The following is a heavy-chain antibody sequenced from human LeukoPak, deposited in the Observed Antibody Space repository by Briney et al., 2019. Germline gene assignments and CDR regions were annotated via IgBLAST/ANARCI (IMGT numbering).Heavy chain of an antibody. CDR3: ARDRGRGYSYGYNAFDI. Sequence: SETLSLTCTVSGGSISSYYWSWIRQPPGKELEWIGYIYYSGSTNYNPSLKSRVTISVDTSKNQFSLKLSSVTAADTAVYYCARDRGRGYSYGYNAFDIWGQGTMVTVSS. CDR1: GGSISSYY. V-gene: IGHV4-59*01. CDR2: IYYSGST. J-gene: IGHJ3*02. D-gene: IGHD5-18*01.